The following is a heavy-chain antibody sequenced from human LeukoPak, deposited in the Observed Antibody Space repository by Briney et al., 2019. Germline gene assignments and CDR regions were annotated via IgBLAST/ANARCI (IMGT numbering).Heavy chain of an antibody. CDR3: ARDQFGTKLD. V-gene: IGHV3-48*03. Sequence: GGSLRLSCAASGFTLSSYEVNWVRQAPGKGLEWISHINAIGNILSYADSVKGRFTISRDDAKNSLYLQMNSLRAEDTAVYYCARDQFGTKLDWGQGTLVTVSS. J-gene: IGHJ4*02. CDR2: INAIGNIL. D-gene: IGHD1-14*01. CDR1: GFTLSSYE.